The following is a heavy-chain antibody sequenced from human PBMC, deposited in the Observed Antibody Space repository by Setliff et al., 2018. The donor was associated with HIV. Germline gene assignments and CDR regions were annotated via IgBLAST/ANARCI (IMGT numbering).Heavy chain of an antibody. D-gene: IGHD6-19*01. CDR3: ARDVHSGGSGWYNWYFDL. Sequence: SVKVSCKASGGTFSRHAFSWVRQAPGQGLEWMGGIIPTFDTANYAQKFQGRVTITADKSTNTVYMELNSLRSEDTAMYYCARDVHSGGSGWYNWYFDLWGRGTLVTVSS. V-gene: IGHV1-69*06. CDR1: GGTFSRHA. CDR2: IIPTFDTA. J-gene: IGHJ2*01.